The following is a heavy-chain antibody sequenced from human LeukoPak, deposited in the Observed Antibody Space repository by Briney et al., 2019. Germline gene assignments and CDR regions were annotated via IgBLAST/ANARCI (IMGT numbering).Heavy chain of an antibody. CDR2: INHSGST. D-gene: IGHD2-2*02. CDR1: GGSFSGYY. Sequence: PSETLSLTCAVYGGSFSGYYWSWIRQPPGKGLEWIGEINHSGSTNYNPSLKSRVTISVDTSKNQFSLKLSSVTAADTAVYYCARSRNRYCSSTSCYKISSWFDPWGQGTLVTVSS. CDR3: ARSRNRYCSSTSCYKISSWFDP. V-gene: IGHV4-34*01. J-gene: IGHJ5*02.